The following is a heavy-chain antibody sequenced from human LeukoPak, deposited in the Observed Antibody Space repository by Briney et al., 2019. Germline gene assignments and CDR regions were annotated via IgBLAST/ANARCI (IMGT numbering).Heavy chain of an antibody. CDR2: VSWDGVAT. Sequence: GSLRLSCAASGFNFDDYTMHWARQAPGKGLEWVSLVSWDGVATFYADSGKGRFTISRDNSKNSLYLHMNGLRSEDTALYHCVKCAQTTSGYWGAFDVWGQGTMVAVSS. V-gene: IGHV3-43*01. CDR1: GFNFDDYT. CDR3: VKCAQTTSGYWGAFDV. J-gene: IGHJ3*01. D-gene: IGHD3-22*01.